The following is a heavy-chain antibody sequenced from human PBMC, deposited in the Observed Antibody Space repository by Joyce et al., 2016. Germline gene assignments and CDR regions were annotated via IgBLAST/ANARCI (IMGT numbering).Heavy chain of an antibody. V-gene: IGHV3-30*03. CDR2: ISYDGSNK. CDR1: GFTFSNYG. D-gene: IGHD3-9*01. CDR3: AGGILTGYFDY. Sequence: QGQLVESGGGVVQPGRSMRLSCAASGFTFSNYGMHWVRQAPGKGLDWLAVISYDGSNKHYGDSVKGRFTISRDNSKNTLYLQMNSLRTEDTAVYFCAGGILTGYFDYWGQGTLVSISS. J-gene: IGHJ4*02.